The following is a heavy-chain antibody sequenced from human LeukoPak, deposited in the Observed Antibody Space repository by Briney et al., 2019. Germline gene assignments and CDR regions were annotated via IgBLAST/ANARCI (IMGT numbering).Heavy chain of an antibody. J-gene: IGHJ4*02. CDR2: INPNSGGT. Sequence: GASVKVSCKASGYTFTGYYMHWVRQAPGQGLEWMGWINPNSGGTNYAQKFQGRVTMTRDTSISTAYMELSRLRSDDTAVYYCASIDRGSSWYDRGFGFDYWGQGTLVTVSS. CDR1: GYTFTGYY. V-gene: IGHV1-2*02. CDR3: ASIDRGSSWYDRGFGFDY. D-gene: IGHD6-13*01.